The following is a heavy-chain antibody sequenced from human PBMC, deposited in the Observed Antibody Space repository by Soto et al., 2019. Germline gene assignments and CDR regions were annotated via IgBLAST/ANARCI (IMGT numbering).Heavy chain of an antibody. D-gene: IGHD6-19*01. Sequence: EVQLLESGGGLVQPGGSLRLSCAASGFTFSSYAMSWVRQAPGKGLEWVSAISGSGGTTYYADSVKGRFTFSRDNSKNTLYRQMNSLRAEYAAVYSCAETANGWFSAFDIWGQWTMVTVSS. J-gene: IGHJ3*02. CDR2: ISGSGGTT. CDR1: GFTFSSYA. CDR3: AETANGWFSAFDI. V-gene: IGHV3-23*01.